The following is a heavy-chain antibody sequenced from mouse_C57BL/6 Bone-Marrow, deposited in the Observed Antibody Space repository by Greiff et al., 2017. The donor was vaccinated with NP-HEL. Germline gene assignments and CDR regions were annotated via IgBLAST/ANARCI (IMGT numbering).Heavy chain of an antibody. CDR3: ARRRNDYDGPLVDY. Sequence: VQLQQSGPELVKPGASVKISCKASGYTFTDYYMNWVKQSHGKSLEWIGDINPNNCGTSYNQKFKGKATLTVDKSSSTAYMELRSLTSEDSAVYYGARRRNDYDGPLVDYWGKGTTLTVSA. J-gene: IGHJ2*01. CDR2: INPNNCGT. CDR1: GYTFTDYY. D-gene: IGHD2-4*01. V-gene: IGHV1-26*01.